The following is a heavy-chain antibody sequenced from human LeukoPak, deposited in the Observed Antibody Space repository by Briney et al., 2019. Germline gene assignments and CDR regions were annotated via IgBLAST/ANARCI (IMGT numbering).Heavy chain of an antibody. CDR2: INHSGST. Sequence: PSETLSLTCAVYGGSFSGYYWSWIRQPPGKGLEWIGEINHSGSTNYNPSLKSRVTISVDTSKNQFSLKLSSVTAADTAVYYCAREELRGSRYCSSTSCPRTPKHYYYYYYMDVWGKGTTVTISS. CDR3: AREELRGSRYCSSTSCPRTPKHYYYYYYMDV. D-gene: IGHD2-2*01. CDR1: GGSFSGYY. J-gene: IGHJ6*03. V-gene: IGHV4-34*01.